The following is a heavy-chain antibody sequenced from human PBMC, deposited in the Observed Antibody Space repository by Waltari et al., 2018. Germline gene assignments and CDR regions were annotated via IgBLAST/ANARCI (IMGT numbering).Heavy chain of an antibody. Sequence: EVQLVESGGGLVKPGGALRLCCAASGFTFSSYSRNWLRQAPGKGLEWVSSISSSSSSIYYADSVKGRFTISRDNAKNSLYLQMNSLRAEDTAVYYCARDSIAVAGCLGLWGQGTLVTVSS. V-gene: IGHV3-21*01. CDR1: GFTFSSYS. J-gene: IGHJ4*02. CDR3: ARDSIAVAGCLGL. CDR2: ISSSSSSI. D-gene: IGHD6-19*01.